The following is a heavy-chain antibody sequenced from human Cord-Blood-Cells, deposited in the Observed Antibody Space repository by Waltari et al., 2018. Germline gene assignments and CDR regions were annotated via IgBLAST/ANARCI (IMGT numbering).Heavy chain of an antibody. CDR2: FGPEDGET. CDR3: ATVPHPKTGSQGDFDY. J-gene: IGHJ4*02. D-gene: IGHD1-1*01. CDR1: GYTLTELS. Sequence: QVQLVQSGAEVKKPGASVKVSCKVSGYTLTELSMHWLRQAPGKGLEWMGGFGPEDGETIYAQKCQGRGTMTEDTSTDTAYMELSSRRSEDTAVYYCATVPHPKTGSQGDFDYWGQGTLVTVSS. V-gene: IGHV1-24*01.